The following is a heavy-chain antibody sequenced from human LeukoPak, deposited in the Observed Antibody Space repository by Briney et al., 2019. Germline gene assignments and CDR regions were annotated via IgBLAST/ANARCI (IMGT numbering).Heavy chain of an antibody. D-gene: IGHD6-6*01. CDR1: GGSISSGNYY. J-gene: IGHJ5*02. Sequence: SETLSLTCTVAGGSISSGNYYWTFIRQPPGKGLECIGYIFSSGSTYYSPSLKSRVTMSLDTSKNQFSLNLSSVTAADTAVYYCASLARGGNWFDPWGQGTLVTVSS. CDR3: ASLARGGNWFDP. V-gene: IGHV4-30-4*01. CDR2: IFSSGST.